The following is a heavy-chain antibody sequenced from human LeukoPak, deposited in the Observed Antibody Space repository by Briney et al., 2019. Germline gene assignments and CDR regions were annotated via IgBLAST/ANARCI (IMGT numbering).Heavy chain of an antibody. Sequence: ASVKVSCKASGYFFTGYYVQWMRQAPGLGLQWLGRISPDSGDTIYGQSFQGRVTLTRDRSSRTAYLELKWLTSADTAVYYCAALGSTMKERTDPWGQGTPVTVSS. CDR3: AALGSTMKERTDP. D-gene: IGHD5/OR15-5a*01. V-gene: IGHV1-2*02. CDR2: ISPDSGDT. J-gene: IGHJ5*02. CDR1: GYFFTGYY.